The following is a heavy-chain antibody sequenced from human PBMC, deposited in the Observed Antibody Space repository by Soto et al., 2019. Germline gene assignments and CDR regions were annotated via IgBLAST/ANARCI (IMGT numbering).Heavy chain of an antibody. CDR1: DFDFSSYG. Sequence: PXGSLRLSCAASDFDFSSYGIHWVRQAPDKGLEWVAASSYDGRETFYADSAKGRFTVSKEMSKNTAFLQMNALRHEDTAVYFCARDSGWPILNFDNWGQGTPVTVSS. D-gene: IGHD3-10*01. J-gene: IGHJ4*02. V-gene: IGHV3-30*03. CDR2: SSYDGRET. CDR3: ARDSGWPILNFDN.